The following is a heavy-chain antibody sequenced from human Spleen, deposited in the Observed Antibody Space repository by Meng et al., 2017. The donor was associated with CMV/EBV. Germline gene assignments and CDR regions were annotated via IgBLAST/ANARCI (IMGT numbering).Heavy chain of an antibody. D-gene: IGHD3-3*01. V-gene: IGHV2-5*01. CDR1: GSSLSSSGVG. Sequence: CTCSGSSLSSSGVGVGWIRQPPGKALEWLALIYWNDDKRYSPSLKSRLTITKDTSKNQVVLTMTNMDPVDTATYYCAHRLSGWSGYPSWGQGTLVTVSS. CDR3: AHRLSGWSGYPS. CDR2: IYWNDDK. J-gene: IGHJ5*02.